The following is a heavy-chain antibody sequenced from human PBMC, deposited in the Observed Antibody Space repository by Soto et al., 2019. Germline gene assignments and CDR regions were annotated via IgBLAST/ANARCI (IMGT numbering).Heavy chain of an antibody. V-gene: IGHV4-39*01. CDR2: IYYSGST. D-gene: IGHD6-13*01. J-gene: IGHJ6*02. CDR1: GGSISSSSYY. Sequence: QLQLQESGPGLVKPSETLSLTCTVSGGSISSSSYYWGWIRQPPGKGLEWIGSIYYSGSTYYNPSLKSRVTISVDTSKNQFSLKLSSVTAADTAVYYCARHGSAAPGLAPIYYYGMDVWGQGTTVTVSS. CDR3: ARHGSAAPGLAPIYYYGMDV.